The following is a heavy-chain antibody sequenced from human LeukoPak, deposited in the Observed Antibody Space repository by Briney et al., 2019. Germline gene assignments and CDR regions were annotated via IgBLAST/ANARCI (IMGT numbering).Heavy chain of an antibody. CDR3: ARGWASEAFDY. CDR2: ISSSSSSYI. V-gene: IGHV3-21*01. D-gene: IGHD3-16*01. Sequence: GGSLRLSCAASGFTFSSYAVSWVRQAPGKGLEWVSSISSSSSSYIYYADSVKGRFTISRDNAKNSLYLQTDSLRAEDTAVYYCARGWASEAFDYWGQGTLVTVSS. CDR1: GFTFSSYA. J-gene: IGHJ4*02.